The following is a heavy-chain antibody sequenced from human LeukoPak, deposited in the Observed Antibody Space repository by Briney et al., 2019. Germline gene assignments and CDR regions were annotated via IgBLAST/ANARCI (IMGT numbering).Heavy chain of an antibody. V-gene: IGHV7-4-1*02. CDR1: VYIFTRFA. J-gene: IGHJ4*02. Sequence: SVTVSRKASVYIFTRFAMNSVGPAPGQEVEWMGGIYTKNGNPTYALAFTGRFVFSLATSVSTAYLQISSLKAEDTAVFFCARDWGITGTTYADCWGQGTLVTVSS. CDR2: IYTKNGNP. D-gene: IGHD1-20*01. CDR3: ARDWGITGTTYADC.